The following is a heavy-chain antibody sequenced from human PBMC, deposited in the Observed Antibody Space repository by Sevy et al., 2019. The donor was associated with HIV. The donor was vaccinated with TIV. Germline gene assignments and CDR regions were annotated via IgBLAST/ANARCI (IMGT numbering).Heavy chain of an antibody. CDR2: ISHAGSYQ. V-gene: IGHV3-30*18. D-gene: IGHD3-16*01. Sequence: GGSLRLSCAASRFTFSTYDIHWVRQPPGKRLEGVAVISHAGSYQSYTDSVKGRFTISRDDSKNKAYLQMNSLRADDSGVYYCAKGQGYDYIWGNERSEYYFDYWGQGTLVTVSS. J-gene: IGHJ4*02. CDR1: RFTFSTYD. CDR3: AKGQGYDYIWGNERSEYYFDY.